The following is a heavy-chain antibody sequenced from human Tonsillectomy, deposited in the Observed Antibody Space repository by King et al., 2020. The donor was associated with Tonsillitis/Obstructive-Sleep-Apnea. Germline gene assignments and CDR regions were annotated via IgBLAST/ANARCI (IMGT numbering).Heavy chain of an antibody. J-gene: IGHJ5*02. V-gene: IGHV3-33*01. CDR1: GFTFSSYG. CDR3: AREWGVVGATTDWFDP. CDR2: MWSDGSNK. D-gene: IGHD1-26*01. Sequence: VQLVESGGGVVQPGRSLRLSCTASGFTFSSYGMHWVRQAPGKGLEWVSVMWSDGSNKYYADSVKGRFTISRDNSKNTLYLQMNSLRVEDTAVYYCAREWGVVGATTDWFDPWGQGTLVTVSS.